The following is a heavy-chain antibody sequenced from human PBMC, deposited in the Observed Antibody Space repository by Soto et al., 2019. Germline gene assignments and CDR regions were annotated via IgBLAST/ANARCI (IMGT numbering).Heavy chain of an antibody. CDR1: GFSFTNFS. CDR3: AKDDFTDSGDEYFDY. V-gene: IGHV3-23*01. J-gene: IGHJ4*02. CDR2: IGASGDIT. Sequence: GGSLRLSCAASGFSFTNFSISWVRQAPWKGLEWVAGIGASGDITWYADSVKGRLSISRDNSKNKLYLQLNSLRFEDTAVYYCAKDDFTDSGDEYFDYWGPGTLVTFSS. D-gene: IGHD2-21*02.